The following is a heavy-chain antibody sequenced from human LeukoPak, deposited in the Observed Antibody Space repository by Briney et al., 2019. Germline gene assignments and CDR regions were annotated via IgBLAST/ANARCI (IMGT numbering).Heavy chain of an antibody. J-gene: IGHJ4*02. CDR2: ISGTGSST. V-gene: IGHV3-23*01. D-gene: IGHD1-26*01. CDR1: GFTFSSYV. Sequence: PGGSLRLSCAASGFTFSSYVMSWVRQVPGKGLEWVSSISGTGSSTYYAESVKGRFTISRDNSRNTLYLQMNSLRAEDTALYYCAEEVGATYPTFDYWGQGTLVTVSS. CDR3: AEEVGATYPTFDY.